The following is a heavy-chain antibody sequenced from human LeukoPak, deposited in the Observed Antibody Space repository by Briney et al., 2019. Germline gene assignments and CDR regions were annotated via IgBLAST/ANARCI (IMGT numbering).Heavy chain of an antibody. Sequence: GGSLRLSCAASGFTFSAYGFHWVRQAPGKGLEWVAIIWYDGSNKYYADSVKGRFTISRDNSKNTLCLQMNSLRAEDTAIYYCARARLEGTGPHWFDPWGQGTLVTVSS. V-gene: IGHV3-33*01. J-gene: IGHJ5*02. CDR1: GFTFSAYG. D-gene: IGHD1-1*01. CDR3: ARARLEGTGPHWFDP. CDR2: IWYDGSNK.